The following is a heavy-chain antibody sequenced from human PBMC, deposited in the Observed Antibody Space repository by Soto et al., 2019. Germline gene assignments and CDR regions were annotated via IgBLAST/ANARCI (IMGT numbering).Heavy chain of an antibody. CDR3: ARRGGSGSYSYYYSYYMGG. Sequence: QVQLQESRPELVKPSETLSLTCTVSGGSISSYYWSWIRQPPGKGLEWIGYIYDSVSTTYNPSLKSRVTLSVDTSKNQFTLKLGSVAAAVTAVYYCARRGGSGSYSYYYSYYMGGWGKGTTFTVFS. CDR1: GGSISSYY. V-gene: IGHV4-59*01. D-gene: IGHD3-10*01. CDR2: IYDSVST. J-gene: IGHJ6*03.